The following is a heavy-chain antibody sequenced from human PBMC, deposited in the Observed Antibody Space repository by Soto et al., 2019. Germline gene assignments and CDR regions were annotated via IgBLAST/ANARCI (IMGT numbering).Heavy chain of an antibody. CDR2: IYTSASI. CDR3: ARDREAGNNFYYGMDD. V-gene: IGHV4-4*07. CDR1: GSDINTYS. D-gene: IGHD6-19*01. J-gene: IGHJ6*02. Sequence: PXETLSLTCPVSGSDINTYSWTWSRTPAGTGLEWLGRIYTSASINYNPSLRGRVTLSVDTSTNHVSLKLASVTAADTAVYYCARDREAGNNFYYGMDDWGHGTTATVSS.